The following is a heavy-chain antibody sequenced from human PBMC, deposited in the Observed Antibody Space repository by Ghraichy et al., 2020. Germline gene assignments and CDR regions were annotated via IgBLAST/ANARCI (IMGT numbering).Heavy chain of an antibody. CDR2: ISAYNGNT. V-gene: IGHV1-18*01. D-gene: IGHD2-8*02. CDR1: GYTFTSYG. J-gene: IGHJ4*02. Sequence: ASVKVSCKASGYTFTSYGISWVRQAPGQGLEWMGWISAYNGNTNYAQKLQGRVTMTTDTSTSTAYMELRSLRSDDTAVYYCAVVSSWSEEYYFDYWGQGTLVTVSS. CDR3: AVVSSWSEEYYFDY.